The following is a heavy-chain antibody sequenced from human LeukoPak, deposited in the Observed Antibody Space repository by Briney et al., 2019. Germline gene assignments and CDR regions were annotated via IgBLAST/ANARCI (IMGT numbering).Heavy chain of an antibody. CDR3: ARDSPDYGDYGQPFDY. D-gene: IGHD4-17*01. V-gene: IGHV4-61*02. J-gene: IGHJ4*02. CDR1: GGSISSGSYY. CDR2: IYTSGST. Sequence: SQTLSLTSTVSGGSISSGSYYWSWIRQPAGKGLEWIGRIYTSGSTNYNPSLKSRVTISVDTSKNQFSLKLSSVTAADTAVYYCARDSPDYGDYGQPFDYWGQGTLVTVSS.